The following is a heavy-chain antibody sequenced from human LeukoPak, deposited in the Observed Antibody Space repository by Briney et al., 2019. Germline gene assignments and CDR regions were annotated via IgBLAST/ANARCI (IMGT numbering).Heavy chain of an antibody. CDR1: GYTFTNYG. J-gene: IGHJ3*02. CDR2: ISAYNGNT. D-gene: IGHD2-15*01. V-gene: IGHV1-18*01. Sequence: GASGKVSCKASGYTFTNYGISWVRQAPGQGLEWMGWISAYNGNTNYAQKLQGRVTMTTDTSTSTAYMELRSLRSDATAVYYCATCSGGSCYPDAFDIWGQGTMVTVSS. CDR3: ATCSGGSCYPDAFDI.